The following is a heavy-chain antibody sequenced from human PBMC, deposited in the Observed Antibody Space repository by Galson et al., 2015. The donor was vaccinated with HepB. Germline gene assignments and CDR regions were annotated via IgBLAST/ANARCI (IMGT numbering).Heavy chain of an antibody. V-gene: IGHV5-51*01. CDR2: IYPGDSDT. J-gene: IGHJ3*02. CDR3: ASVTYSSGWADAFDI. D-gene: IGHD6-19*01. CDR1: GYSFTSYW. Sequence: SGAEVKKPGESLKISCKGSGYSFTSYWIGWVRQMPGKGLEWMGIIYPGDSDTRYSPSFQGQVTISADKSISTAYLQWSSLKASDTAMYYCASVTYSSGWADAFDIWGQLTMVTVSS.